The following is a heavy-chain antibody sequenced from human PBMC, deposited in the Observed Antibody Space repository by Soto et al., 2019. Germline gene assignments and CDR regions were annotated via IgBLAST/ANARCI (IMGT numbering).Heavy chain of an antibody. CDR2: IRTDSQDI. D-gene: IGHD3-22*01. J-gene: IGHJ4*02. CDR1: GFAFKNYG. Sequence: EVQLVESGGDLVQPGGSLRLTCAASGFAFKNYGMHWVRQAPGKGLEYVAAIRTDSQDISYADSVKGRFIISRDNSRDTLYLQMNNLRVDDTATYYCAKSYEEQVRTWRAPPFDYWGQGALVTVS. CDR3: AKSYEEQVRTWRAPPFDY. V-gene: IGHV3-64D*08.